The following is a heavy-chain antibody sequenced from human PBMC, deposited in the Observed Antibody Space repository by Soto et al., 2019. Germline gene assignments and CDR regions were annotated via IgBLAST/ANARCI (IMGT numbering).Heavy chain of an antibody. Sequence: GGSLRLSCAASGFTFTSYTMTWVRQAPGKGLEWVSSISASGDITSYAASVRGRFTISRDNSKNTLYLQTNSLRAEDTAVYYCAKARTRSYADALDIWGQGTLVTVSS. D-gene: IGHD2-8*01. CDR3: AKARTRSYADALDI. V-gene: IGHV3-23*01. J-gene: IGHJ3*02. CDR2: ISASGDIT. CDR1: GFTFTSYT.